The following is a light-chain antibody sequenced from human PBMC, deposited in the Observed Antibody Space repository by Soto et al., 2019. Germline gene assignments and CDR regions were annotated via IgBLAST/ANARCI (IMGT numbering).Light chain of an antibody. Sequence: IVLTQSPGTLSLSPGDRATLSCRADQSVSDYLAWYQQKPGQPPRLLFFDASNRASGVPRRFSAGGSGTDFTLIISGLQPEDFAIYYCQQRVNWPPTFGGGTKVDIK. V-gene: IGKV3-11*01. J-gene: IGKJ4*01. CDR2: DAS. CDR1: QSVSDY. CDR3: QQRVNWPPT.